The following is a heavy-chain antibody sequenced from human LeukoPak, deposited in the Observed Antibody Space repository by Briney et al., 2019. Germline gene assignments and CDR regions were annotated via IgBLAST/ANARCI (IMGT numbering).Heavy chain of an antibody. CDR1: GGSISSGVHY. D-gene: IGHD3-3*01. J-gene: IGHJ4*02. Sequence: SQTLSLTCTVSGGSISSGVHYWSWIRRHPGKGLEWIGYIYYSGTTYYNPSLQSRITMSVDTSKSHFSLKLSSVTAADTAVYYCARLVGSGYYGWYFDYWGQGTLVTVSS. V-gene: IGHV4-31*03. CDR3: ARLVGSGYYGWYFDY. CDR2: IYYSGTT.